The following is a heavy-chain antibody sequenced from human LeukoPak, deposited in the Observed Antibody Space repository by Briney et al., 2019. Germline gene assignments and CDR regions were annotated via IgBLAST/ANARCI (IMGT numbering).Heavy chain of an antibody. Sequence: GRSLRLSCAASGFTVSSYDMHWVRQAPGKGLEWVAVIWYDGSNEYYADSVKGRFTISRDNSKNTLYLQMNSLRAEDTAVYYCARDQVPWPPYNYYSMDVWGQGTTVTVSS. CDR3: ARDQVPWPPYNYYSMDV. CDR1: GFTVSSYD. V-gene: IGHV3-33*01. D-gene: IGHD2-2*02. CDR2: IWYDGSNE. J-gene: IGHJ6*02.